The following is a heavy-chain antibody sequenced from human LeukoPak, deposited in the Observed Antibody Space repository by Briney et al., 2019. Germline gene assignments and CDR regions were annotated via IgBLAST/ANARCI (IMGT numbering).Heavy chain of an antibody. CDR2: IGIAGDT. J-gene: IGHJ3*02. CDR3: ARVSTSGYGI. Sequence: GGSLRLSCAASGFTSSTYDMHWVRQATGKGLEWVSGIGIAGDTYYRGSVKGRFTISRENAKNSLYLQMSSLRAGDTAVYYCARVSTSGYGIWGRGTMVTVSS. V-gene: IGHV3-13*01. D-gene: IGHD2-2*01. CDR1: GFTSSTYD.